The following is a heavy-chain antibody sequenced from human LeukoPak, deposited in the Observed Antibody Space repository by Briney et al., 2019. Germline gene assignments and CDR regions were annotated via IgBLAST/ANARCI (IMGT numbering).Heavy chain of an antibody. J-gene: IGHJ4*02. CDR2: IYPSDSET. V-gene: IGHV5-51*01. D-gene: IGHD3-16*01. Sequence: GESLKISCKGSGYSFTSYWIGRVRQMPGKGLEWMGIIYPSDSETRYSPSFQGQVTMSADKSISTAYLQWSSLKASDTAMYYCARGYGYKNFDYWGQGTLVTVSS. CDR1: GYSFTSYW. CDR3: ARGYGYKNFDY.